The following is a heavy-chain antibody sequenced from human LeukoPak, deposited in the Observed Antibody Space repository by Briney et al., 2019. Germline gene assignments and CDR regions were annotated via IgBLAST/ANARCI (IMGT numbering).Heavy chain of an antibody. Sequence: RSGGSLRLSCEASGFSFDDYAMPWVRQAPGKGLEWVAGISRNSYNIAYGDSVKGRFTISRDNAKKSLSLQMNSLGTEDTAFYYCAKSRDDGTGYYYDYWGQGVLVTVAS. J-gene: IGHJ4*02. D-gene: IGHD3-9*01. CDR2: ISRNSYNI. CDR1: GFSFDDYA. V-gene: IGHV3-9*01. CDR3: AKSRDDGTGYYYDY.